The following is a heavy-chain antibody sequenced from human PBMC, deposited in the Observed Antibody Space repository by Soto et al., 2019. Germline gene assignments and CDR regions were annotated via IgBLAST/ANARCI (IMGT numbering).Heavy chain of an antibody. CDR2: ISAHNGNT. J-gene: IGHJ4*02. V-gene: IGHV1-18*01. D-gene: IGHD1-1*01. CDR3: ARGRYGDY. CDR1: GYAFTTYG. Sequence: QVHLVQSGAEVKKPGASVKVSCQGSGYAFTTYGFTWVRQAPGQELEWMGWISAHNGNTNYAQKLQGRVTVTRDTSTSTAYMELRSLRYDDTAVYYCARGRYGDYWGQGALVTVSS.